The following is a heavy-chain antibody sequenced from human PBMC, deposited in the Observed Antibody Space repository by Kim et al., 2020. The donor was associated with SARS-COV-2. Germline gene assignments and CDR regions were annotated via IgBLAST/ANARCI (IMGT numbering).Heavy chain of an antibody. CDR3: AKDRSAGSYYFDY. Sequence: GGSLRLSCAASGFTFSSYGMHWVRQAPGKGLEWVAVIWYDGSNKYYADSAKGRFTISRDNSKNTLYLQMNSLRAEATAVYYCAKDRSAGSYYFDYWGQGTLVTVSS. CDR1: GFTFSSYG. J-gene: IGHJ4*02. CDR2: IWYDGSNK. D-gene: IGHD6-19*01. V-gene: IGHV3-33*06.